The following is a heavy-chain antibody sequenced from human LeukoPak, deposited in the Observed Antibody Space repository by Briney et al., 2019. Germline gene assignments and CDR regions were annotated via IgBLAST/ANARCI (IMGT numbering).Heavy chain of an antibody. J-gene: IGHJ3*02. V-gene: IGHV3-30*18. D-gene: IGHD4/OR15-4a*01. CDR2: ISYDGSNK. CDR1: GFTFSSYA. Sequence: GGSLRLSCAASGFTFSSYAMHWVRQAPGKGLEWVAVISYDGSNKYYRDSVKGRFTISRDNSKNTLYLQLNSLRAEDTAVYYCAKPAKTDAFDIWGQGTMVTVSS. CDR3: AKPAKTDAFDI.